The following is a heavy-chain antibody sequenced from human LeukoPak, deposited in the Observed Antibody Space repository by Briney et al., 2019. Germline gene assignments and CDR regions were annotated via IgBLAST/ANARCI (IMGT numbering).Heavy chain of an antibody. V-gene: IGHV3-23*01. CDR3: AKDQDYYYFDY. CDR2: IGGSGTKT. CDR1: GFTFTKYA. J-gene: IGHJ4*02. D-gene: IGHD2/OR15-2a*01. Sequence: GGSLRLSCAASGFTFTKYAMSWVRQAAGKGLEWVSAIGGSGTKTFYADSVKGRFTISRDNSKNTLYLQMNSLRAEDTAVYYCAKDQDYYYFDYWGQGTLVTVSS.